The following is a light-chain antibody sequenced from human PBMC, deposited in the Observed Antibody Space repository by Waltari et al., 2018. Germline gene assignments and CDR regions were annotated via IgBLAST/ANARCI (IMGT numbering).Light chain of an antibody. CDR2: DAS. CDR1: QTVTNK. CDR3: QQYNNWPLT. J-gene: IGKJ3*01. Sequence: DILMTQSPATRSVSPGDRATLSCGASQTVTNKLAWYQQKPGQAPRLLIYDASTRATGIPARFSGSQSGTEFTLTITSLQSEDFGIYYCQQYNNWPLTFGPGTKVDIK. V-gene: IGKV3-15*01.